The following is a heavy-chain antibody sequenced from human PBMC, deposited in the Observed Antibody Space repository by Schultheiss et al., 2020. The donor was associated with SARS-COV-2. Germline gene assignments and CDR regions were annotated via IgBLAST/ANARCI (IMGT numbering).Heavy chain of an antibody. J-gene: IGHJ5*02. V-gene: IGHV3-73*01. CDR2: IRSKANNYAT. D-gene: IGHD5-18*01. Sequence: GESLKISCAASGFIFSGSAMHWVRQASGKGLEWVGRIRSKANNYATTYVASVQGRFTISRDESRNTSYLQMNSLKIEDTAVYYCTRNSTSSGWFDPWGQGTLVTVSS. CDR1: GFIFSGSA. CDR3: TRNSTSSGWFDP.